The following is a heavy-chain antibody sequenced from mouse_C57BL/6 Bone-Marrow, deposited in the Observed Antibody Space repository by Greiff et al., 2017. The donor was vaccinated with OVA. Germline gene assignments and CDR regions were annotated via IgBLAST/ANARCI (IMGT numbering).Heavy chain of an antibody. V-gene: IGHV1-55*01. J-gene: IGHJ2*01. CDR2: IYPGSGST. Sequence: QVQLQQPGAELVKPGASVKMSCKASGYTFTSYWITWVKQRPGQGLEWIGDIYPGSGSTNYNEKFKSKATLTVDTSSSTAYMQLSSLTSEDSAVYYCARGKVYGNYVDFDYWGQGTTLTVSS. D-gene: IGHD2-1*01. CDR3: ARGKVYGNYVDFDY. CDR1: GYTFTSYW.